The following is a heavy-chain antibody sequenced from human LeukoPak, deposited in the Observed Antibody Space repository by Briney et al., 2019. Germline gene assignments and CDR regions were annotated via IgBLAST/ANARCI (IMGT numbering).Heavy chain of an antibody. CDR2: IYTSGST. V-gene: IGHV4-61*02. J-gene: IGHJ4*02. D-gene: IGHD4-11*01. CDR3: ASSTILTPTTVTTFDY. Sequence: SETLSLTCTVSGGSISSGSYYWSWIRQPAGKGLEWIGRIYTSGSTNYNPSLKSRVTISVDTSKNQFSLKLSSVTAADTAVYYCASSTILTPTTVTTFDYWGQGTLVTVSS. CDR1: GGSISSGSYY.